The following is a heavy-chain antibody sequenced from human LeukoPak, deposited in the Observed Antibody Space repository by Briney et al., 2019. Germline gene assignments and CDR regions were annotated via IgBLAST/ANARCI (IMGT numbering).Heavy chain of an antibody. J-gene: IGHJ4*02. D-gene: IGHD3-3*01. CDR2: INPSSGNT. Sequence: EASVKISCTTFGYTFIDDYLHWVRQAPGQGLEWMGWINPSSGNTRLAQKFQGRLFLTRDTSINTGYMELTSLRSDGTAVYYCTKRSDFDFWGQGTMVAVSS. V-gene: IGHV1-2*02. CDR1: GYTFIDDY. CDR3: TKRSDFDF.